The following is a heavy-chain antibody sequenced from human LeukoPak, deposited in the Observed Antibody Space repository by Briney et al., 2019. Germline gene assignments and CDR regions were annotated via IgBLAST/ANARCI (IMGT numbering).Heavy chain of an antibody. CDR3: ARDSDYGGNWDYYYYYMDV. Sequence: ASVKVSCKASGYTFTNYGITWVRQAPGQGLEWMGWISAYNGNTNYAQKLQGRVTMTTDTSTSTAYMELRSLRSDDTAVYYCARDSDYGGNWDYYYYYMDVWGKGTTVTVSS. J-gene: IGHJ6*03. CDR2: ISAYNGNT. D-gene: IGHD4-23*01. V-gene: IGHV1-18*01. CDR1: GYTFTNYG.